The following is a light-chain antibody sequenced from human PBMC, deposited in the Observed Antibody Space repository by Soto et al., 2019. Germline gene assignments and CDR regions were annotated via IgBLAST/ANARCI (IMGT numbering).Light chain of an antibody. J-gene: IGKJ5*01. V-gene: IGKV3-11*01. CDR3: QQRSNWPIT. CDR1: QSFRGL. CDR2: DAY. Sequence: EVLLTQSPVTLSLSPWERATLSCRASQSFRGLLAWYQQKPGQAPRLLIYDAYNRATGIPPRFSGSGSGTDFTLTISSLEPEDFAVYYCQQRSNWPITFGQGTRLEIK.